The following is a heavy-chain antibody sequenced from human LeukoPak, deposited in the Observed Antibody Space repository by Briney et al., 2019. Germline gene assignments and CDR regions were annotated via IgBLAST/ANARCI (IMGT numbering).Heavy chain of an antibody. J-gene: IGHJ4*02. CDR2: MNPNSGNT. CDR1: GYTFTSYD. CDR3: ARGGYCGGDCYSFDY. D-gene: IGHD2-21*02. Sequence: ASVKVSCKASGYTFTSYDINWVRQATGQGLEXXXXMNPNSGNTGHAQKFQGRVTMTRNTSISTAYMELSSLRSEDTAVYYCARGGYCGGDCYSFDYWGQGTLVTVSS. V-gene: IGHV1-8*01.